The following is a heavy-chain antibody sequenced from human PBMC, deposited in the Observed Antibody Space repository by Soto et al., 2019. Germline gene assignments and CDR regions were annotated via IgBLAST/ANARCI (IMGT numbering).Heavy chain of an antibody. D-gene: IGHD3-22*01. CDR3: ERDLVPRYENSDYYTNNDAFDI. V-gene: IGHV1-69*01. J-gene: IGHJ3*02. Sequence: QVQLVQSGAEVKKPGSSVKVSCKASGGTFSSYAISWVRQAPGQGLEWMGGIIPIFGTAKYAQKLQGRVTITAYETTSTEYIERSSRVSEDTAVYYWERDLVPRYENSDYYTNNDAFDIWGQRTMVT. CDR1: GGTFSSYA. CDR2: IIPIFGTA.